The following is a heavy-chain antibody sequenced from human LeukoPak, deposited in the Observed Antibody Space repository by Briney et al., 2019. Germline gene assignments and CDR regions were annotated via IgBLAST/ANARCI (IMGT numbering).Heavy chain of an antibody. V-gene: IGHV4-61*02. CDR2: IYTSGST. CDR1: GGSISSGSYY. J-gene: IGHJ4*02. CDR3: ARSSRSGGVNY. Sequence: PSQTLSLTCTVSGGSISSGSYYWSWIRQPAGKGLEWIGRIYTSGSTNYNPSLKSRVTISVDTSKNQFSLKLSSVTAADTAVYYCARSSRSGGVNYWGQGTLVTVSS. D-gene: IGHD2-15*01.